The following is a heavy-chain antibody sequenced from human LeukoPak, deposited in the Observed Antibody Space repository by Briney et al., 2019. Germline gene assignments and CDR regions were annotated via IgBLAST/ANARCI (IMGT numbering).Heavy chain of an antibody. Sequence: GRSLRLSCAASGFTFSSYGLHWVRQAPGKGLEWVAFISYDGSNKYYADSVRGQFAISRDNSKNTLYLQMSSLRPEDTAVYYCARDKGSSGYSPSPFDYWGQGTLVTVSS. CDR1: GFTFSSYG. CDR3: ARDKGSSGYSPSPFDY. D-gene: IGHD3-22*01. V-gene: IGHV3-30*03. J-gene: IGHJ4*02. CDR2: ISYDGSNK.